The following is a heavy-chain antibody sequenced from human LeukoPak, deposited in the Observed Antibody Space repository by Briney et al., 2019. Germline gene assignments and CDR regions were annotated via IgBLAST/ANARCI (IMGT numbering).Heavy chain of an antibody. CDR3: AKALNVAMVRGVITRDFDY. Sequence: GGSLRLSCTASGFTFNNHAMNWVRQAPGKGLHWVSSISGSGTNTYYADFLKGRFTISRDNSKNTLYLQMNSLRAEDTAVYYCAKALNVAMVRGVITRDFDYWGQGTLVTVSS. CDR1: GFTFNNHA. CDR2: ISGSGTNT. D-gene: IGHD3-10*01. V-gene: IGHV3-23*01. J-gene: IGHJ4*02.